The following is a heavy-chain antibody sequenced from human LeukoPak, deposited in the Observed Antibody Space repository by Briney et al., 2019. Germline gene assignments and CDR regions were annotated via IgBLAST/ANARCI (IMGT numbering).Heavy chain of an antibody. Sequence: SETLSLTCTVSGGSISSYYWSWIRQPPGKGLEWIGYIYYSGSTNYNPSLKSRVTISVDTSKNQFSLKLSSVTAADTAVYYCARGRSGFSYVHDAFDIWGQGTMVTVSS. CDR2: IYYSGST. CDR3: ARGRSGFSYVHDAFDI. CDR1: GGSISSYY. D-gene: IGHD5-18*01. J-gene: IGHJ3*02. V-gene: IGHV4-59*13.